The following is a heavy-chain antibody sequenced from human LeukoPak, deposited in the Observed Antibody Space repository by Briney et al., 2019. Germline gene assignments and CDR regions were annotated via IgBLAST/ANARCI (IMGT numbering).Heavy chain of an antibody. J-gene: IGHJ4*02. CDR2: IYHSGIT. CDR1: GEPFSGYY. D-gene: IGHD3/OR15-3a*01. CDR3: ERWTRSFDY. Sequence: SETLSLTCAVYGEPFSGYYWSWGRQPPGKGREWSGEIYHSGITNYNPSLKGRVTTSVDSSKNNFSLRLSAVTAPDTALYHCERWTRSFDYWGQGTMVTVSS. V-gene: IGHV4-34*01.